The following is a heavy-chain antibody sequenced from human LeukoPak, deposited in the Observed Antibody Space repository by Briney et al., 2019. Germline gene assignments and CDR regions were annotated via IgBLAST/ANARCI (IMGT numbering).Heavy chain of an antibody. J-gene: IGHJ4*02. CDR3: ARGSQDIVVVPAAIETFDY. V-gene: IGHV1-18*01. CDR2: LTAYNGNT. CDR1: GYTFTSYG. Sequence: ASVKLFCNASGYTFTSYGISWVRHASGQGRECMGWLTAYNGNTNYAQKLQSRVTMTTDTSTSTAYMELRSLRSDDTAVYYCARGSQDIVVVPAAIETFDYWGQGTLVTVSS. D-gene: IGHD2-2*02.